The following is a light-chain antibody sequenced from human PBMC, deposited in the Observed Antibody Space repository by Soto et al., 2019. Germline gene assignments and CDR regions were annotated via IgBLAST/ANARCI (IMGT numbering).Light chain of an antibody. CDR2: KAS. CDR1: QSISSW. CDR3: QQYNSYTT. J-gene: IGKJ1*01. V-gene: IGKV1-5*03. Sequence: DVQMTQSPSTLSASVEDRATITCRASQSISSWLAWYQQKPGKAPKLLIYKASSLESGVPSRFSGSGSGTEITLTVSSLQPDAFATYYCQQYNSYTTFGQGTKVPI.